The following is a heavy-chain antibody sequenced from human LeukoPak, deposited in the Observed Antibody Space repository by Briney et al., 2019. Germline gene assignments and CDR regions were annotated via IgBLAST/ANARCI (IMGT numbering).Heavy chain of an antibody. Sequence: GGSLRLSCAASGFTFGSYWMSWVRQAPGKGLECVANIKEDGSEKYYVDSVKGRFAISRDNAKNSLYLQMNSPRAEDTAVYYCARADFDGRISDHWGQGTLVTISS. CDR1: GFTFGSYW. J-gene: IGHJ4*02. CDR3: ARADFDGRISDH. D-gene: IGHD2-15*01. CDR2: IKEDGSEK. V-gene: IGHV3-7*01.